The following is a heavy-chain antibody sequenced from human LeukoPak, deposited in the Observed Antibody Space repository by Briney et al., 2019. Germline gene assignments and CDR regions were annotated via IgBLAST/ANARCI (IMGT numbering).Heavy chain of an antibody. V-gene: IGHV3-21*01. CDR2: SSSSSSYI. D-gene: IGHD3-22*01. Sequence: GGSLRLSCAASGFTFSSYSMNWVRQAPGKGQEWVSSSSSSSSYIYYADSVKGRFTISRDNAKNSLYLQMNSLRAEDTAVYYCARGHTYYYDSSGLYSDAFDIWGQGTMVTVSS. J-gene: IGHJ3*02. CDR3: ARGHTYYYDSSGLYSDAFDI. CDR1: GFTFSSYS.